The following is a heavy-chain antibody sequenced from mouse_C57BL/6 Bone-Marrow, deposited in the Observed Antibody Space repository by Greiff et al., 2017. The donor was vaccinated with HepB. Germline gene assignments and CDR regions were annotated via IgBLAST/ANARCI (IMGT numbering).Heavy chain of an antibody. CDR2: IYPGSGST. V-gene: IGHV1-55*01. CDR3: ARRGDSSGWGFAY. Sequence: QVQLQQPGAELVKPGASVKMSCKASGYTFTSYWITWVKQRPGQGLEWIGDIYPGSGSTNYNEKFKSKATLTVDTSSSTAYMQLSSLTSEDSAVYYCARRGDSSGWGFAYWGQGTLVTVSA. CDR1: GYTFTSYW. D-gene: IGHD3-2*02. J-gene: IGHJ3*01.